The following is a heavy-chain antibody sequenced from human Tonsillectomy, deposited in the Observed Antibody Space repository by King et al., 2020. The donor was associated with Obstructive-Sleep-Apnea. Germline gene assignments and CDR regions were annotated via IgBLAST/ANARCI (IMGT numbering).Heavy chain of an antibody. J-gene: IGHJ6*02. D-gene: IGHD3-10*01. CDR3: ARRRVRGATYYYGMDV. CDR1: GFSFSSYA. Sequence: VQLVESGGGVVQPGRSLRLSCAVSGFSFSSYAMHWVRQAPGKGLEGVAVISYDGSKKNYADSGKGRFTISRDNSKNKLYLQMNSLRAEDTAVYYCARRRVRGATYYYGMDVWGQGTTVTVSS. V-gene: IGHV3-30-3*01. CDR2: ISYDGSKK.